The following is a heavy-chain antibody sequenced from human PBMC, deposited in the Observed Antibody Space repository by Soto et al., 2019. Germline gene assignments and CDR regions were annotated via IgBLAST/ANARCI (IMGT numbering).Heavy chain of an antibody. Sequence: QVQLVESGGGVVQAGGSLGLSCTASGFTFSTYGMHWVRQAPGKGPEWVAVMSHDGSHKAFLDSVKGRFIISRDNSENTLYLQMNSLRPDDTAVYDCARLPRSGWDHYYYGMDVWGQGTTVIVSS. CDR1: GFTFSTYG. D-gene: IGHD6-19*01. CDR2: MSHDGSHK. J-gene: IGHJ6*02. CDR3: ARLPRSGWDHYYYGMDV. V-gene: IGHV3-30*03.